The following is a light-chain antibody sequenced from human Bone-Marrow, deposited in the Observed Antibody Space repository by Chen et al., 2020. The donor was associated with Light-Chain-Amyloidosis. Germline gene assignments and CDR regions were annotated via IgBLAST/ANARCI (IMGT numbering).Light chain of an antibody. CDR1: IGDVGTYNY. CDR3: SSFTSSSSYV. J-gene: IGLJ1*01. V-gene: IGLV2-14*01. CDR2: AVS. Sequence: QSALTQPASVSGSPGQSITISCTGTIGDVGTYNYVSWYQQHPGKAPKVMIHAVSNRPSGVSNRFSGSKSGNTASLTISGLQAEDEADYYCSSFTSSSSYVFGPGTKVTV.